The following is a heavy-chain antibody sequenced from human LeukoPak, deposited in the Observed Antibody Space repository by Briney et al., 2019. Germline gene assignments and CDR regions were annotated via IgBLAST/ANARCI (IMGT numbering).Heavy chain of an antibody. Sequence: PETLSLTCTVSGGSISTYYWSWIRRPPGKGLEWIGEINHSGSTNYNPSLMSRVTISKDTSKNQFSLRLTSVTAADTAVYYCARGPDSGSYYAWFDPWGQGTLVTVSS. CDR1: GGSISTYY. CDR3: ARGPDSGSYYAWFDP. CDR2: INHSGST. V-gene: IGHV4-34*01. D-gene: IGHD1-26*01. J-gene: IGHJ5*02.